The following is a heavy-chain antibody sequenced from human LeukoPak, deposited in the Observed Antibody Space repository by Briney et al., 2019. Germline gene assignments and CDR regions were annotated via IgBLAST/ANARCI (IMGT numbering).Heavy chain of an antibody. V-gene: IGHV4-59*01. Sequence: SETLSLTCTVSGGSISSYYWSWIRQPPGKGLEWIAYLFYSGSTDYNPSLESRVTISGDTSKNQFSLKLRSVTAADTAVYYCATVAVIRGVTYFDYWGQGTLVTVSS. CDR2: LFYSGST. CDR3: ATVAVIRGVTYFDY. CDR1: GGSISSYY. J-gene: IGHJ4*02. D-gene: IGHD3-10*01.